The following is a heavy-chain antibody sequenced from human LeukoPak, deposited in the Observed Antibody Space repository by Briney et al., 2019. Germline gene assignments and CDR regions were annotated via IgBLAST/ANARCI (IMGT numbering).Heavy chain of an antibody. J-gene: IGHJ4*02. Sequence: SETLSLTCTVSGGSISSNNYYWAWIRQPPGKGLEWIGYIYYSGSTNYNPSLKSRVTISVDTSKNQFSLKLSSVTAADTAVYYCASYPAVAGSNFDYWGQGTLVTVSS. V-gene: IGHV4-61*05. CDR3: ASYPAVAGSNFDY. CDR1: GGSISSNNYY. D-gene: IGHD6-19*01. CDR2: IYYSGST.